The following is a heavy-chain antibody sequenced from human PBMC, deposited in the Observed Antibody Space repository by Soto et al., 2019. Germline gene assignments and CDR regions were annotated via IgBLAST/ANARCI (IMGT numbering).Heavy chain of an antibody. V-gene: IGHV3-30*18. D-gene: IGHD6-19*01. CDR2: ISYDGSNQ. Sequence: GGSLRLSCAASGFTFNKHGMHWVRQAPGKGLEWVAVISYDGSNQYYADSVKGRFTISRDNSKNTLYLQMNSLRREDAAVYYCAKAYAYSSGWRADSWGQGTRVTVSS. J-gene: IGHJ4*02. CDR1: GFTFNKHG. CDR3: AKAYAYSSGWRADS.